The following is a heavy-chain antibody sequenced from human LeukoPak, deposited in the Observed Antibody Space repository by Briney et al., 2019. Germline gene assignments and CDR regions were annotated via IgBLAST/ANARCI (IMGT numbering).Heavy chain of an antibody. D-gene: IGHD5-24*01. V-gene: IGHV3-49*04. J-gene: IGHJ4*02. CDR1: GFTFGDYA. CDR2: IRSKAYGGTT. Sequence: GGSLRLSCTASGFTFGDYAMSWVRQAPGKGLEWVGFIRSKAYGGTTEYAASVKGRFTISRDDSKSIAYLQMNSLKTEDTAVYYCTSSGPMNPPEGWYWGQGTLVTVSS. CDR3: TSSGPMNPPEGWY.